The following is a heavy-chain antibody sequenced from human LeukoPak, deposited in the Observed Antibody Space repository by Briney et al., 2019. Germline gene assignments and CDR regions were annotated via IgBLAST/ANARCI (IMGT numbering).Heavy chain of an antibody. CDR1: GFTFSSYG. J-gene: IGHJ4*02. V-gene: IGHV3-30*18. CDR2: ISYDGSNK. D-gene: IGHD1-26*01. Sequence: GGSLRLSCAASGFTFSSYGMHWVRQAPGKGLEWVAVISYDGSNKYYADSVKGRFTISRDNSKNTLYLQMNSLGAEDTAVYYCAKLATDYWGQGTLVTVSS. CDR3: AKLATDY.